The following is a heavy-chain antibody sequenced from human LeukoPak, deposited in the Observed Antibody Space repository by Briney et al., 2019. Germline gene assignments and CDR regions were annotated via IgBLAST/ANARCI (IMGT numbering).Heavy chain of an antibody. V-gene: IGHV3-23*01. CDR2: ISGSGGST. D-gene: IGHD3-22*01. J-gene: IGHJ4*02. CDR3: AKELWYYYDSSGYYSQPFDY. CDR1: GFTVSSNY. Sequence: GGSLRLSCAASGFTVSSNYMSWVRQAPGKGLEWVSAISGSGGSTYYADSVKGRFTISRDNSKNTLYLQMNSLRAEDTAVYYCAKELWYYYDSSGYYSQPFDYWGQGTLVTVSS.